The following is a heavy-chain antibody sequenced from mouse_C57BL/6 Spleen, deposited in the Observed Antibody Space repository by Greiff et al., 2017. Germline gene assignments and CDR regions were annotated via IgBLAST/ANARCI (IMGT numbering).Heavy chain of an antibody. V-gene: IGHV1-5*01. CDR1: GYTFTSYW. CDR2: IYPGNSDT. CDR3: TRSPHDGGGAMDY. Sequence: EVQGVESGTVLARPGASVKMSCKTSGYTFTSYWMHWVNQRPGQGLEWIGAIYPGNSDTSYNQKFKGKAKLTAVTSASTAYMELSSLTNEDSAVYYCTRSPHDGGGAMDYWGQGTSVTVSS. J-gene: IGHJ4*01.